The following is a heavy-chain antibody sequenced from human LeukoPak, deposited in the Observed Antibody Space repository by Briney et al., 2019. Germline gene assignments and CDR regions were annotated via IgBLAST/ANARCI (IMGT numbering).Heavy chain of an antibody. CDR1: GFTFSSYG. CDR2: MRFDGSYK. J-gene: IGHJ4*02. CDR3: AREGTYYDFWSGYYSLSPVDY. Sequence: PGGSLRLSCAASGFTFSSYGMHWVRQAPGKGLEWVAFMRFDGSYKYFADSVKGRFTISRDNSKNTLYLQMNSLRVEDTAVYYCAREGTYYDFWSGYYSLSPVDYWGQGTLVTVSS. D-gene: IGHD3-3*01. V-gene: IGHV3-30*02.